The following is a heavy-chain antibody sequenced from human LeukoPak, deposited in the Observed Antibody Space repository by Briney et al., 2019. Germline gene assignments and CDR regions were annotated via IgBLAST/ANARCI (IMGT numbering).Heavy chain of an antibody. D-gene: IGHD5-18*01. J-gene: IGHJ4*02. CDR2: ISYDGSNK. V-gene: IGHV3-30-3*01. Sequence: GGSLRLSCAASGFTFSSYDMHWVRQAPGKGLEWVAVISYDGSNKYYADSVKGRFTISRDNSKNTLYLQMNSLRAEDTAVYYCARAGYSYGSSHFDYWGQGTLVTVSS. CDR3: ARAGYSYGSSHFDY. CDR1: GFTFSSYD.